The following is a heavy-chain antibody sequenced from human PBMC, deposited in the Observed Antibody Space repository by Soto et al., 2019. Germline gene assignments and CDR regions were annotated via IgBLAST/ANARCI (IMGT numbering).Heavy chain of an antibody. D-gene: IGHD6-13*01. Sequence: EVQLVQSGAEVKKPGESLKISCKGSGYSFTRYWIGWVRQMPGKGLEWMGIIYPGDSDTRYSPSFQGQVTISADKSISTAYLQWSSLKASDTAMYYCARWTLGAAAGTRFFDYWGQGTLVTVSS. V-gene: IGHV5-51*01. CDR1: GYSFTRYW. CDR3: ARWTLGAAAGTRFFDY. J-gene: IGHJ4*02. CDR2: IYPGDSDT.